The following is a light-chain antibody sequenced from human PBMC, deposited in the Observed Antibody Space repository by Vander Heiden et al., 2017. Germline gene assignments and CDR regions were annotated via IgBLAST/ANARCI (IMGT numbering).Light chain of an antibody. CDR1: QDISNY. Sequence: DIQMTQSPSSLSASVGDRVTITCQASQDISNYLNWYQQKPGKAPKLLIYDASNLETGVPSRFSGSGSGTEWTFTISSLQPEDIATYYWQQEENPLSTFGQGTRLEIK. CDR2: DAS. J-gene: IGKJ5*01. V-gene: IGKV1-33*01. CDR3: QQEENPLST.